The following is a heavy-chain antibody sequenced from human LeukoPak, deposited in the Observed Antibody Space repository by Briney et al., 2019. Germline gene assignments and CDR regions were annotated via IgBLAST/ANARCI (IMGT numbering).Heavy chain of an antibody. D-gene: IGHD4-17*01. Sequence: GGSLRLSCAASGFTFSSYSMNWVRQAPGKGLEWVSSISSSSSYIYYADSVKGRFTISRDNAKNSLYLQMNSLRAEDTAVYYCARDGSVNDYGDYAGAFDIWGQGTMVTVSS. J-gene: IGHJ3*02. CDR1: GFTFSSYS. CDR2: ISSSSSYI. V-gene: IGHV3-21*01. CDR3: ARDGSVNDYGDYAGAFDI.